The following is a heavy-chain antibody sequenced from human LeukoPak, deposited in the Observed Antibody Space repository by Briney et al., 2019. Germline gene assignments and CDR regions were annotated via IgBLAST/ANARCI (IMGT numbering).Heavy chain of an antibody. V-gene: IGHV4-39*01. CDR2: IYYSGST. J-gene: IGHJ4*02. Sequence: SSETLSLTCTVSGGSISSSSYYWGWIRQPPGKGLEWIGRIYYSGSTYYNPSLKSRVTISVDTSKNQFSLKLSSVTAADTAVYYCARLGVPKYYYDSSGLFDYWGQGTLVTVSS. CDR3: ARLGVPKYYYDSSGLFDY. CDR1: GGSISSSSYY. D-gene: IGHD3-22*01.